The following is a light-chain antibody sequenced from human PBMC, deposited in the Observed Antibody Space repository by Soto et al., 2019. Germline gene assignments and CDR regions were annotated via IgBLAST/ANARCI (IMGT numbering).Light chain of an antibody. CDR2: EVS. CDR3: CSYAGSRTYV. CDR1: SSDVGSYNL. V-gene: IGLV2-23*02. J-gene: IGLJ1*01. Sequence: QSVLTHPASVSGSPGQSITISCTGTSSDVGSYNLVSWYQQHPGKAPKLMIYEVSKRPSGVSNRFSGSKSGNTASLTISGFQVEDEVDYYCCSYAGSRTYVFGTGTKVTVL.